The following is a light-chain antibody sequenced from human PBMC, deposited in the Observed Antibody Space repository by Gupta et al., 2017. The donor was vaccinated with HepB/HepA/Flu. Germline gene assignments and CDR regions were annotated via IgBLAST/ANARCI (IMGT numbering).Light chain of an antibody. CDR3: QVWDSISNHYV. V-gene: IGLV3-21*03. Sequence: SYVLTQTHSVSVAPGKTARITCGGNNIEDKTVHWYQQKPGQAPVLVVYDDRDRPSGIPERFSGSNSGNTATLTISRVEAGDEADYYCQVWDSISNHYVFATATKVTVL. J-gene: IGLJ1*01. CDR1: NIEDKT. CDR2: DDR.